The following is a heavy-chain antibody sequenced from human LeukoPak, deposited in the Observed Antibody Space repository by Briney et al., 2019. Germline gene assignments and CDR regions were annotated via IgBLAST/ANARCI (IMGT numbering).Heavy chain of an antibody. J-gene: IGHJ5*02. CDR2: IIPIFGIA. Sequence: ASVKVSCKASGGTCSSYAISWVRQAPGQGLEWMGRIIPIFGIANYAQKFQGRVTITADKSTSTAYMELSSLRSEDTAVYYCAREVTMIVVVITTGAWFDPWGQGTLVTVSS. CDR1: GGTCSSYA. CDR3: AREVTMIVVVITTGAWFDP. V-gene: IGHV1-69*04. D-gene: IGHD3-22*01.